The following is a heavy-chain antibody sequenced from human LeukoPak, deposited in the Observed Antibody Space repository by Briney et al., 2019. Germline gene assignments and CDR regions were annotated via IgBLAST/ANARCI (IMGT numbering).Heavy chain of an antibody. Sequence: GGSLRLSCAASGFTFSTYDMHWVRQAPGKGLEWVAIISYDGSDKYYADSVKGRFTISRDNSKNTLYLQMNSLRAEDTAVYYCAKDFGEAAFDIWGQGTMATVSS. V-gene: IGHV3-30*18. CDR3: AKDFGEAAFDI. CDR1: GFTFSTYD. CDR2: ISYDGSDK. J-gene: IGHJ3*02. D-gene: IGHD3-10*01.